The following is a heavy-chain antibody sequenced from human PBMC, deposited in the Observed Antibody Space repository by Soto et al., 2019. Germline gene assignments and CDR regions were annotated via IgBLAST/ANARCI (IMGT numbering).Heavy chain of an antibody. CDR3: AKARVRIVGANSFDY. J-gene: IGHJ4*02. D-gene: IGHD1-26*01. CDR2: ISDDGDKR. Sequence: GGSLRLSCVGPGFTFSNYGMHWVRQPPGKGLEWVALISDDGDKRYYADSVRGRLIISRDNSKDTLYLQMNSLGPDDTAVYFCAKARVRIVGANSFDYWGQGTPVTVSS. V-gene: IGHV3-30*18. CDR1: GFTFSNYG.